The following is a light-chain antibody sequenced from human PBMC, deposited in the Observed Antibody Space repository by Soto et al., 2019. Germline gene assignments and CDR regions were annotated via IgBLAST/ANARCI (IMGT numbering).Light chain of an antibody. CDR1: RSNIGAGYD. V-gene: IGLV1-40*01. J-gene: IGLJ1*01. CDR2: GNS. Sequence: SVLTQPPSMSGAPRERGIISRPGGRSNIGAGYDVHWYQQLPETAPKLLIYGNSNRPSGVPDRFSGSKSGTSASLAITGLQAEDEADYYCQSYDSSLSGFYVFGTGTKVTVL. CDR3: QSYDSSLSGFYV.